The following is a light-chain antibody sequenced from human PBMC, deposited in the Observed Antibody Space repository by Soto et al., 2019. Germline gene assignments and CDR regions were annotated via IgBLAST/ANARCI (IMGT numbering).Light chain of an antibody. J-gene: IGKJ1*01. V-gene: IGKV3D-15*01. CDR3: QQYNNWPRT. CDR2: DGS. Sequence: EMVLTQSPGPLSLSPGERATLSCRASQSVSSSYLAWYQQKPGQAPRLVIYDGSHRATGIPARFSGSGSGTDFTLTINSLQSEDFAVYYCQQYNNWPRTSGQGTKVDIK. CDR1: QSVSSSY.